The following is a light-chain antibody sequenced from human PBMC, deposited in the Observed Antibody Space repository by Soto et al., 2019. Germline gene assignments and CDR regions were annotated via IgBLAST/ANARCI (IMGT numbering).Light chain of an antibody. CDR1: SSDVGSYIL. Sequence: QSVLTQPASVSGSPGQSITISCTGTSSDVGSYILVSWYQQHPGKAPKLMIYDVSKRPSGVSNRFSGSKSGNTASLTISGLQAEDEDDYSCCSYAVSTWGDVFGTGTKLTVL. V-gene: IGLV2-23*02. CDR2: DVS. CDR3: CSYAVSTWGDV. J-gene: IGLJ1*01.